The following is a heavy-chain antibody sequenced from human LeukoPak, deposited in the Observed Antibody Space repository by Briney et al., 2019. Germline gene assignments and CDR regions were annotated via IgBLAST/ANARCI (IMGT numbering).Heavy chain of an antibody. Sequence: GGSLRLSCAASGFTFSSYEMNWVRQAPGKGLEWVSYISSSGSTIYYADSVKGRFTISRDNAKNSLYLQMNSLRAEDTAVYYCARENDIGGYMDVWGKGTTVTVSS. V-gene: IGHV3-48*03. D-gene: IGHD1-1*01. CDR3: ARENDIGGYMDV. J-gene: IGHJ6*03. CDR1: GFTFSSYE. CDR2: ISSSGSTI.